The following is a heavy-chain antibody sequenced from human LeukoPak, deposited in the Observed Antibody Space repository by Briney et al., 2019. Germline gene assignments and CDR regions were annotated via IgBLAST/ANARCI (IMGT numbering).Heavy chain of an antibody. CDR1: GGSFSGYY. CDR2: INHSGST. Sequence: PSETLSLTCAVYGGSFSGYYWSWIRQPPGKGLEWIGEINHSGSTNYNPSLKSRVTISVDTSKNQFSLKLSSVTAADTAVYYWASYDYSHNNWFDPWGQGTLVTVSS. D-gene: IGHD4-11*01. CDR3: ASYDYSHNNWFDP. J-gene: IGHJ5*02. V-gene: IGHV4-34*01.